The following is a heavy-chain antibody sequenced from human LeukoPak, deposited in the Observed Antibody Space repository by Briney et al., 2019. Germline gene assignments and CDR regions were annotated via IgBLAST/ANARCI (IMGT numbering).Heavy chain of an antibody. J-gene: IGHJ4*02. Sequence: GGSLRLSCAASGFTFDDYAMHWVRQAPGKGLEWVSGISWNSGSIGYADSVKGRFTISRDNAKNSLYLQMNSLRAEDTALYYCAKSSMATMRAFDYWGQGTLVTVSS. CDR3: AKSSMATMRAFDY. D-gene: IGHD5-24*01. CDR1: GFTFDDYA. CDR2: ISWNSGSI. V-gene: IGHV3-9*01.